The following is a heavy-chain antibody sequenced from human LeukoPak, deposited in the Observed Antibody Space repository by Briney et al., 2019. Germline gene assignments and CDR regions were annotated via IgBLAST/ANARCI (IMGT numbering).Heavy chain of an antibody. CDR1: GLTFSNYD. V-gene: IGHV3-33*01. D-gene: IGHD4-23*01. J-gene: IGHJ3*02. CDR2: IWYDGSNK. CDR3: ARGDYGGKLDI. Sequence: GGPLSFSCEAPGLTFSNYDMHWFARAPAKGLKGVAVIWYDGSNKYYADSVKGRFTISRDNSKNTLYLQMNSLRAEDTAVYYCARGDYGGKLDIWGQGTVVTVSS.